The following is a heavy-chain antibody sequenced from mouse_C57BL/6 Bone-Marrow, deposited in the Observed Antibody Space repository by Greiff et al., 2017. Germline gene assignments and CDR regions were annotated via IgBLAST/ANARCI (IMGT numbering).Heavy chain of an antibody. J-gene: IGHJ4*01. V-gene: IGHV1-66*01. Sequence: VQLQQSGPELVKPGASVKISCKASGYSFTSYYIHWVKQRPGQGLEWIGWIYPGSGNTKYNEKFKGKATLTADTSSSTAYMQLSSLTSEDSAVYYGAKEKDYYDDDGPFMDYWGQGTSVTVSS. D-gene: IGHD2-4*01. CDR3: AKEKDYYDDDGPFMDY. CDR2: IYPGSGNT. CDR1: GYSFTSYY.